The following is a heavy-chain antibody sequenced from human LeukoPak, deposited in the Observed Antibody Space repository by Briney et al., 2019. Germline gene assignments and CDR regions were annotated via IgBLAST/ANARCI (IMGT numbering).Heavy chain of an antibody. CDR2: IYYSGST. D-gene: IGHD6-13*01. V-gene: IGHV4-59*01. Sequence: PSETLSLTCTVSGGSISSYYWSWIRQPPGKGLEWIGYIYYSGSTNCNPSLKSRVTISVDTSKNQFSLRLTSVTAADTAVYYCARDTSSWPTLEYWGQGTLVTVSS. CDR1: GGSISSYY. CDR3: ARDTSSWPTLEY. J-gene: IGHJ4*02.